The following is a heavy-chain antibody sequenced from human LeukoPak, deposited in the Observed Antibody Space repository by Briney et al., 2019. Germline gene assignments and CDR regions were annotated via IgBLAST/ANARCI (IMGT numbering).Heavy chain of an antibody. D-gene: IGHD2-2*01. CDR3: AKGKHQLLYYFDY. Sequence: GGSLRLSCAASGFTFSSYAMSWVRQAPGKGLEWVSTISGSGGNTYCADSVKGRFTISRDNSKNTLYLQMNSLRAEDTAVYYCAKGKHQLLYYFDYWGKGTLVTVPS. CDR1: GFTFSSYA. CDR2: ISGSGGNT. J-gene: IGHJ4*02. V-gene: IGHV3-23*01.